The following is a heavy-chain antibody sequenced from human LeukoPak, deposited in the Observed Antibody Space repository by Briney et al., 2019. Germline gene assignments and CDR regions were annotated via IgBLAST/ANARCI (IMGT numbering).Heavy chain of an antibody. CDR1: GYTFASYSYG. V-gene: IGHV1-18*01. CDR2: ISPNNGST. D-gene: IGHD2-2*02. CDR3: AREDYTWDY. Sequence: ASVKVSCKASGYTFASYSYGISWVRQAPGQRPEWMGWISPNNGSTNYAQKFQGRVTMTTDTSTSTAYMELRSLRSDDTAVYYCAREDYTWDYWGQGTQVTVSS. J-gene: IGHJ4*02.